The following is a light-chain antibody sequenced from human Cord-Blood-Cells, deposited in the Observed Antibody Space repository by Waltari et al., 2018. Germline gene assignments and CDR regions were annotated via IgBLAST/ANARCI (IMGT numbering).Light chain of an antibody. Sequence: SYVLTQPPSVSVAPGKTARITCGGNNIGSKSVHWYQQKPGQAPVLAVYDDSDRPSGIPERFSGSNSGNTATLTISRVEAGDEADYYCQVWDRSSDQPVFGGGTKLTVL. CDR1: NIGSKS. CDR2: DDS. CDR3: QVWDRSSDQPV. J-gene: IGLJ2*01. V-gene: IGLV3-21*03.